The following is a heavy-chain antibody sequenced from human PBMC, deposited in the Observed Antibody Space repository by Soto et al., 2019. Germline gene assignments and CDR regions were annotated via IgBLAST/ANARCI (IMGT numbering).Heavy chain of an antibody. CDR1: GYSFAGYW. D-gene: IGHD5-12*01. Sequence: GESLKISCKGSGYSFAGYWITWVRQKPGKGLEWMGRIDPSDSQTYYSPSFRGHVTISATKSITTVFLQWSSLRASDTAMYYCARQIYDSDSGPNFQYYFDSWGQGTPVTVSS. J-gene: IGHJ4*02. CDR2: IDPSDSQT. CDR3: ARQIYDSDSGPNFQYYFDS. V-gene: IGHV5-10-1*01.